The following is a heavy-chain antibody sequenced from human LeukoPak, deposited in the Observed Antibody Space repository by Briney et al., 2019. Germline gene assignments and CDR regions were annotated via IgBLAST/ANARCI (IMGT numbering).Heavy chain of an antibody. Sequence: GGSLRLSCAASGFTSSSYSMNWVRQAPGKGLEWVSSISSSSSYIYYADSVKGRFTISRDNAKNSLYLQMNSLRAEDTAVYYCARDGYSSGWYDSNFDYWGQGTLVTVSS. J-gene: IGHJ4*02. CDR1: GFTSSSYS. CDR2: ISSSSSYI. V-gene: IGHV3-21*01. D-gene: IGHD6-19*01. CDR3: ARDGYSSGWYDSNFDY.